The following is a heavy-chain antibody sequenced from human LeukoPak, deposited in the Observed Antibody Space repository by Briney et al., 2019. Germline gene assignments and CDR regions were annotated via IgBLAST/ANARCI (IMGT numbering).Heavy chain of an antibody. J-gene: IGHJ4*02. Sequence: SETLSLTCTVSGGSLTSGDYYWNWIRQTPGKGLEWIGYFYDSGLTYFNPSLGSRLSMSVETSSNQFSLKLSSVTAADTAVYYCMRVSGGYDYYWGQGTLVTVSS. D-gene: IGHD5-12*01. CDR2: FYDSGLT. V-gene: IGHV4-30-4*01. CDR1: GGSLTSGDYY. CDR3: MRVSGGYDYY.